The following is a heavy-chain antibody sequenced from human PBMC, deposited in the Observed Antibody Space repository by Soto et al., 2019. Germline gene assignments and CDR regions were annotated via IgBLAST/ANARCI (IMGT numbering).Heavy chain of an antibody. CDR3: ARSPLGYDYVRQTWREVGDSFDI. J-gene: IGHJ3*02. D-gene: IGHD3-16*01. Sequence: SETLTLTCAIYGASLGGFHWTWLRQAPGKGLEWIGDLIHGGSTNYNPSLKSRVSFSLDTSKNQFSLHLMSVTAADTAVYYCARSPLGYDYVRQTWREVGDSFDIWGRGTMVT. CDR1: GASLGGFH. CDR2: LIHGGST. V-gene: IGHV4-34*12.